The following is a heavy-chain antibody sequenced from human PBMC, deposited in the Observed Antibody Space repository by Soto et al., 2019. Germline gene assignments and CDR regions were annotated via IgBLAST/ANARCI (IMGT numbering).Heavy chain of an antibody. CDR1: GYTFTNFG. CDR3: ARGITSGNFPPFDL. D-gene: IGHD3-10*01. J-gene: IGHJ4*02. Sequence: ASVKVSCKASGYTFTNFGISWVRQAPGQGLEWMGWISAYNGNTNYAQNFLDRVTITADQITSTVYLELSSLRSDDTAVYYCARGITSGNFPPFDLWGQGTLVTVSS. CDR2: ISAYNGNT. V-gene: IGHV1-18*01.